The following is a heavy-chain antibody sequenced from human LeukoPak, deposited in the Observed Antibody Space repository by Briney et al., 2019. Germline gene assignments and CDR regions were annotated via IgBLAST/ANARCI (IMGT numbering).Heavy chain of an antibody. J-gene: IGHJ4*02. D-gene: IGHD3-22*01. CDR1: GFSLSTSGMS. CDR3: ARQTRTSSGYYLDY. CDR2: IDWVNDK. V-gene: IGHV2-70*01. Sequence: SGPTLVNPTQTLTLTCAFSGFSLSTSGMSVSWTRQPPGKALEWLALIDWVNDKYYSTSLRTRPIISRDTPENQVVLTMTNVDPVDTATYYCARQTRTSSGYYLDYWGQGVLVTVSS.